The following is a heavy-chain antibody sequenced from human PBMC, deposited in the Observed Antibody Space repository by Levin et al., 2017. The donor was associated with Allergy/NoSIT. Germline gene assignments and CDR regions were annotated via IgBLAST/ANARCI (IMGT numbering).Heavy chain of an antibody. V-gene: IGHV1-2*02. Sequence: VASVKVSCKTAGYTFNDYYMHWVRQAPGRGLEWMGWINPKSGATDYAPSLQGRVTMTRDTSISTVYMELSRLKSDDTAVYYCARDPPGGVTMYDYWGQGTLVTVSS. CDR3: ARDPPGGVTMYDY. CDR2: INPKSGAT. CDR1: GYTFNDYY. D-gene: IGHD3-16*01. J-gene: IGHJ4*02.